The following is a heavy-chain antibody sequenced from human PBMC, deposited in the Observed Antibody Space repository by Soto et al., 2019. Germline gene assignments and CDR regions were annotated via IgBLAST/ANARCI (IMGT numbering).Heavy chain of an antibody. Sequence: SVKVSCKASGGTFSSYAISWVRQAPGQGLEWMGGIIPIFGTANYAQKFQGRVTITADESTSTAYMELSSLRSEDTAVYYCARNFKPITMIVVGTDGDAFDIWGQGTMVTVSS. CDR3: ARNFKPITMIVVGTDGDAFDI. J-gene: IGHJ3*02. D-gene: IGHD3-22*01. V-gene: IGHV1-69*13. CDR1: GGTFSSYA. CDR2: IIPIFGTA.